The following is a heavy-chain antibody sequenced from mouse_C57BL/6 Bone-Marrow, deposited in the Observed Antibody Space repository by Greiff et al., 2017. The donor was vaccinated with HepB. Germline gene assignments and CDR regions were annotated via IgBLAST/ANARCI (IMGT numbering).Heavy chain of an antibody. CDR2: ISNGGGST. CDR1: GFTFSDYY. CDR3: ARHLYYDYDMFAY. J-gene: IGHJ3*01. V-gene: IGHV5-12*01. Sequence: DVKLVESGGGLVQPGGSLKLSCAASGFTFSDYYMYWVRQTPEKRLEWVAYISNGGGSTYYPDTVKGRFTISRDNAKNTLYLQMSRLKSEDTAMYYCARHLYYDYDMFAYWGQGTLVTVSA. D-gene: IGHD2-4*01.